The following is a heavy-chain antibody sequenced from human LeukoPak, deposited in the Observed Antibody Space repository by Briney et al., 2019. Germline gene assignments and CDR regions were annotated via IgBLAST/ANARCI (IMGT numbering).Heavy chain of an antibody. CDR2: IYTSGST. J-gene: IGHJ4*02. Sequence: PSETLSLTCTVSGGSISGYHWSWIRQPAGKGLEWIGRIYTSGSTNYNPSLKSRVTMSVDTSKNQFSLKLSSVTAADTAVYYCARIYIVVVPAAMPRRYSNHNYFDYWGQGTLVTVSS. CDR3: ARIYIVVVPAAMPRRYSNHNYFDY. V-gene: IGHV4-4*07. D-gene: IGHD2-2*01. CDR1: GGSISGYH.